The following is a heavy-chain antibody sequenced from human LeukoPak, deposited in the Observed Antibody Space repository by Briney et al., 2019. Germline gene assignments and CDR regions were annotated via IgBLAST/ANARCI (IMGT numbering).Heavy chain of an antibody. Sequence: PGGSLRLSSAASGFTFSSYWMSWVRQAPGKGLEWVANIKQDGSEILYVDSVKGRFTISRDNAKNSLYLQMNSLRAEDTAVYYCARVLHDRITIFGVVYYYYYYMDVWGKGTTVTVSS. CDR1: GFTFSSYW. CDR3: ARVLHDRITIFGVVYYYYYYMDV. D-gene: IGHD3-3*01. V-gene: IGHV3-7*01. J-gene: IGHJ6*03. CDR2: IKQDGSEI.